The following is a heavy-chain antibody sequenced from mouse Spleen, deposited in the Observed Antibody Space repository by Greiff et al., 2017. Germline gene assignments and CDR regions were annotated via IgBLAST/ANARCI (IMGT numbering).Heavy chain of an antibody. V-gene: IGHV1-5*01. D-gene: IGHD4-1*01. CDR1: GYTFTSYW. CDR3: ARGKLGPYAMDY. CDR2: IYHGNSDT. J-gene: IGHJ4*01. Sequence: EVQLQQSGTVLARPGASVKMSCKTSGYTFTSYWMHWVKQRPGQGLEWIGAIYHGNSDTSYNQKFKGKAKLTAVTSASTAYMELSILTNEDSAVYYCARGKLGPYAMDYWGQGTSVTVSS.